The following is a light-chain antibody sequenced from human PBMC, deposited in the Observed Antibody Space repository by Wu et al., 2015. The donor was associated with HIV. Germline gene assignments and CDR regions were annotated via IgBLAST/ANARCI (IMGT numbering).Light chain of an antibody. CDR1: QSVNSR. CDR3: QQYDQWPPWT. J-gene: IGKJ1*01. CDR2: GAS. V-gene: IGKV3-15*01. Sequence: EIVMTQSPATLSVSPGERATLSCRASQSVNSRLAWYQQRPGQAPRLLIYGASIRATGISARFSGSGSGTEFTLTISSVQSEDFAVYYCQQYDQWPPWTFGQGTKVEIK.